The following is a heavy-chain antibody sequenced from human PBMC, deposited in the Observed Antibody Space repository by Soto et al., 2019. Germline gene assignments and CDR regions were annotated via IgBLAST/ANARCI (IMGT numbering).Heavy chain of an antibody. CDR2: IYPGDSDT. Sequence: GESLKISCKGSGYSFTSYWIGWVRQMPGKGLEWMGIIYPGDSDTRYSPSFQGQVTFSADKSIDTAYLQWSSLKASDTAMYYCATGGYCSSTSCYNFFDYWGQGTLVTVSS. CDR1: GYSFTSYW. CDR3: ATGGYCSSTSCYNFFDY. V-gene: IGHV5-51*01. J-gene: IGHJ4*02. D-gene: IGHD2-2*02.